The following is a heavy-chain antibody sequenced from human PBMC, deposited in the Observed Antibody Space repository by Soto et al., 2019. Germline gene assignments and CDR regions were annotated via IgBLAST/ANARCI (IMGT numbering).Heavy chain of an antibody. J-gene: IGHJ5*02. CDR3: ARVIARRNWFDP. CDR2: ISAYNGNT. Sequence: SVKVSCNASGYTFTSYGISWVRQAPGQGLEWMGWISAYNGNTNYAQKLQGRVTMTTDTSTSTAYRELGSLRSDDTAVYYCARVIARRNWFDPWGQGTLVTVSS. V-gene: IGHV1-18*04. CDR1: GYTFTSYG. D-gene: IGHD6-13*01.